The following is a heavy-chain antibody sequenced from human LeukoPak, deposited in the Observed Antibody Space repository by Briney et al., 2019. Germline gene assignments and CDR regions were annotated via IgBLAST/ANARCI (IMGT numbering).Heavy chain of an antibody. CDR2: IYTSGST. CDR1: GGSISSYY. CDR3: ARDAYSSSWYYFDY. D-gene: IGHD6-13*01. Sequence: SETLSLTCTASGGSISSYYWSWIRQPAGKGLEWIGRIYTSGSTNYNPSLKSRVTMSVDTSKNQFSLKLSSVTAADTAVYYCARDAYSSSWYYFDYWGQGTLVTVSS. J-gene: IGHJ4*02. V-gene: IGHV4-4*07.